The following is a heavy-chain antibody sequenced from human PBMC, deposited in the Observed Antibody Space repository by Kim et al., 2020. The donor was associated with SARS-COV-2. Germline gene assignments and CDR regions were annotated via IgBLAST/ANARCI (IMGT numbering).Heavy chain of an antibody. J-gene: IGHJ4*02. Sequence: GGSLRLSCAASGFTFSSYSMNWVRQAPGKGLEWVSSISSSSSYIYYADSVKGRFTISRDNAKNSLYLQMNSLRAEDTAVYYCARVLPESNVPAAMPGDYWGQGTLVTVSS. CDR1: GFTFSSYS. D-gene: IGHD2-2*01. CDR2: ISSSSSYI. V-gene: IGHV3-21*04. CDR3: ARVLPESNVPAAMPGDY.